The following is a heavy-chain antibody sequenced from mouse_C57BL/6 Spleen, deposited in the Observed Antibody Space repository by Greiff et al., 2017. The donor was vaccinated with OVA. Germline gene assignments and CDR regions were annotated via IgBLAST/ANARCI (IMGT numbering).Heavy chain of an antibody. D-gene: IGHD1-2*01. J-gene: IGHJ3*01. CDR1: GYTFTSYT. CDR2: INSSSGYT. V-gene: IGHV1-4*01. CDR3: ARPITTAVSTEFAY. Sequence: VQLQQSGAELARPGASVKMSCKASGYTFTSYTMHWVKQRPGQGLEWIGYINSSSGYTKYNQKFKDKATLTADKSSSTAYMQLSSLTSEDSAVYYCARPITTAVSTEFAYWGQGTLVTVSA.